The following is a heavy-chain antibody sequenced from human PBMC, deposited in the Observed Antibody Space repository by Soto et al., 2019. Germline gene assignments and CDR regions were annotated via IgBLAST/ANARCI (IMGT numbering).Heavy chain of an antibody. Sequence: QVQLVESGGGVVQPGRSLRLSCAASGFTFSSYGMHWVRQAPGKGLEWVAVISYDGSNKYYADSVKGRFTISRDNSKNTVYLPMNSLRPDDTAVYYCAKDEGYGGNSGDCWCEGPLVTVSS. D-gene: IGHD4-17*01. J-gene: IGHJ4*02. CDR2: ISYDGSNK. CDR1: GFTFSSYG. V-gene: IGHV3-30*18. CDR3: AKDEGYGGNSGDC.